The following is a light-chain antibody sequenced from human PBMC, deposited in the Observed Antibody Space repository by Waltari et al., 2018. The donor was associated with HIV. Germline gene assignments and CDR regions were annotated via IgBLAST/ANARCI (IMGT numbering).Light chain of an antibody. J-gene: IGKJ5*01. CDR1: QGLNNQ. Sequence: DIQMTQSPSSLSASVGDRVTIPCRASQGLNNQLVWFQQKPGKAPRSLIYGASSLQSGVPSKFSGSGSGTDFTLTISSLQPEDFATYYCQQYNSYPITFGQGTRLEIE. CDR3: QQYNSYPIT. CDR2: GAS. V-gene: IGKV1-16*02.